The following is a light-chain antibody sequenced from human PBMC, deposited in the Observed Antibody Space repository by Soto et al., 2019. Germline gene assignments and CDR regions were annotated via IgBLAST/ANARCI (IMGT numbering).Light chain of an antibody. Sequence: QSVLTQPRSVSGSPGQSVTISCTGASSDVVSWYQQHPGKAPKLIIYFVSQRPSGVPDRFSGCKSGNTASLTISGLQAEDEADYYCCSSAGGFTGVFGGGTKVTVL. V-gene: IGLV2-11*01. CDR2: FVS. CDR3: CSSAGGFTGV. CDR1: SSDVV. J-gene: IGLJ3*02.